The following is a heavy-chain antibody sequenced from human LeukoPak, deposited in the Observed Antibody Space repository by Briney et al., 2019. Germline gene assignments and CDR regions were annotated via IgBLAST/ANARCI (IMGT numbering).Heavy chain of an antibody. J-gene: IGHJ4*02. CDR1: GFTFSNHY. D-gene: IGHD1-1*01. V-gene: IGHV3-72*01. CDR3: IRVSQLYYFDS. CDR2: IRMKANGSTT. Sequence: GGSLRLSCAASGFTFSNHYMDWVRQAPGKGLEWVGRIRMKANGSTTEFAASVKGRFTISRDDSKNSLYLQMNSLKTEDTAVYYCIRVSQLYYFDSWGQGTLVTVSS.